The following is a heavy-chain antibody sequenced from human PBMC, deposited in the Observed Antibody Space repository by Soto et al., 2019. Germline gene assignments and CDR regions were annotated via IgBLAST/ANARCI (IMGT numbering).Heavy chain of an antibody. CDR2: ISGSGDST. CDR1: GFTFSVYA. Sequence: EVRLLESGGGLVQPGGSLRLSCAASGFTFSVYAMSWVHQAPGKGLEWVSGISGSGDSTHYADSVKGRFTVSRDNSKSMLYLQTNSLRAEDTAIYCCANALYGGFTYWGQGTLVTVSS. CDR3: ANALYGGFTY. V-gene: IGHV3-23*01. J-gene: IGHJ4*02. D-gene: IGHD3-10*01.